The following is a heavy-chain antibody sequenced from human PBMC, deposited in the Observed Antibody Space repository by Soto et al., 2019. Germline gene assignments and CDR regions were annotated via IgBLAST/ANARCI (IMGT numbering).Heavy chain of an antibody. Sequence: QVQLVQSGAEVKKPGSSVKVSCKASGGTFSSYAISWVRQAPGQGLEWMGGIIAIFGTANYAQKFQGRVTITADESTSTAYMELSSLRSEDTAVYYCARADCTNGVCYPYYYYGMDVWGQGTTVTVSS. D-gene: IGHD2-8*01. CDR3: ARADCTNGVCYPYYYYGMDV. CDR1: GGTFSSYA. V-gene: IGHV1-69*01. J-gene: IGHJ6*02. CDR2: IIAIFGTA.